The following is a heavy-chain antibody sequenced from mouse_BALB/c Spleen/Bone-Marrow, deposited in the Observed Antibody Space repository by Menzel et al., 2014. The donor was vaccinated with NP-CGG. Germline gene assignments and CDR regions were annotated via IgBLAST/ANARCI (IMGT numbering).Heavy chain of an antibody. Sequence: VQRVESGAELVRPGASVKLSCKASGYSFTSYWMNWVKQRPGHGLEWIGMIHPSDTETRLNQRFKDKATLTVDKSSSTAYMQLNSPTSEDSAVYYCARLESNYGSTFAYWGQGTLVTVSA. D-gene: IGHD1-1*01. V-gene: IGHV1-61*01. CDR1: GYSFTSYW. CDR2: IHPSDTET. CDR3: ARLESNYGSTFAY. J-gene: IGHJ3*01.